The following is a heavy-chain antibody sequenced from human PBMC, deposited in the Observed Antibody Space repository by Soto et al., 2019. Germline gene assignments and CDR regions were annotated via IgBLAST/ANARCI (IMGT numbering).Heavy chain of an antibody. V-gene: IGHV3-48*01. Sequence: GGSLRLSCAASGFTFSSYSMNWVRQAPGKGLGWVSYISSSSSTIYYADSVKGRFTISRDNAKNSLYLQMNSLRAEDTAVYYCAREEEGFTNWFDPWGQGTLVTVSS. CDR3: AREEEGFTNWFDP. CDR2: ISSSSSTI. J-gene: IGHJ5*02. CDR1: GFTFSSYS.